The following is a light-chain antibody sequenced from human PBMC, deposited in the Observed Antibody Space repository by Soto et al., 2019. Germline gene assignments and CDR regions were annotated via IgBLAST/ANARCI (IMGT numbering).Light chain of an antibody. J-gene: IGLJ1*01. CDR2: NNH. CDR1: SSNIGSNP. V-gene: IGLV1-44*01. Sequence: QSVLTQPPSASGTPGQRVTISYSGSSSNIGSNPVNWYQQLPGTAPKLVIYNNHERPSGVPDRFSGSKSGTSGSLAISGLQSEDEADYYCAAWDDGLNGPYVFGTGTKLTVL. CDR3: AAWDDGLNGPYV.